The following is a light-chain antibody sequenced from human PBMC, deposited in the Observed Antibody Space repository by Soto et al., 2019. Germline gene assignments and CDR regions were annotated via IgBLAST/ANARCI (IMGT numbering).Light chain of an antibody. CDR3: QQYGRSPGLFT. CDR2: DAS. J-gene: IGKJ3*01. V-gene: IGKV3-20*01. CDR1: QSVSSSY. Sequence: EIVLTQSPGTLSLSPGERATLSCRASQSVSSSYLAWYQQKPGQAPRLLIYDASSRATGIPDRFSGSGSGTDFTLTISGLEPEDFAVDYCQQYGRSPGLFTFGPGTKVDI.